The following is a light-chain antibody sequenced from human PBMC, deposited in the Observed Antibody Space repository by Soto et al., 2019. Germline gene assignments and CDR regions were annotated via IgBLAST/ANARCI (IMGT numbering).Light chain of an antibody. J-gene: IGKJ3*01. CDR2: DAS. CDR3: QQRSNWPSLFT. Sequence: EIVLTQSPATLSLSPGERATLSSRASQSVSSYLAWYQQKPGQAPRLLIYDASNRATGIPARFSGSGSGTDFTLTISSLEPQDFAVYYCQQRSNWPSLFTFGPGTKVDIK. CDR1: QSVSSY. V-gene: IGKV3-11*01.